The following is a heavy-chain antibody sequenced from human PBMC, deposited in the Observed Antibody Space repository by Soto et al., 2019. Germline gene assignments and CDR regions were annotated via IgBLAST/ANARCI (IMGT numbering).Heavy chain of an antibody. J-gene: IGHJ4*02. V-gene: IGHV4-59*01. CDR3: ARSVAVPGAHIDY. Sequence: SETLSLTCSVSCGSISGSYWSWIRQSPGMGLEWLGYVYYTGSTNYSPSLRSRVSISVDTSKNDFSLRLSSVTAADTAVYFCARSVAVPGAHIDYWGQGTQVPVSS. CDR1: CGSISGSY. CDR2: VYYTGST. D-gene: IGHD6-19*01.